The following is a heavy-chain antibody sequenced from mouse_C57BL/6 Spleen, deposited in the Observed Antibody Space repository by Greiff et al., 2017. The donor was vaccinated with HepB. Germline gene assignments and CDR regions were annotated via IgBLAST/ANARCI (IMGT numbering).Heavy chain of an antibody. CDR3: ARPVLEEYYYAMDY. J-gene: IGHJ4*01. V-gene: IGHV1-69*01. Sequence: VQLQQSGAELVMPGASVKLSCTASGYTFTSYWMHWVKQRPGQGLEWIGEIDPSDSYTTYNQKFKGKSTLTVDKSSSPAYMQLSSLTSEDSAVDYCARPVLEEYYYAMDYWGQGTSVTVSS. CDR1: GYTFTSYW. CDR2: IDPSDSYT.